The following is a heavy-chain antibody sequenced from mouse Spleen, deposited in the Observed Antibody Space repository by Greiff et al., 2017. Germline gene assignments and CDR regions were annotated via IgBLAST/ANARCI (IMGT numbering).Heavy chain of an antibody. D-gene: IGHD1-1*01. CDR2: IDPEDGDT. V-gene: IGHV14-1*01. J-gene: IGHJ4*01. Sequence: EVMLVESGAELVRPGASVKLSCTASGFNIKDYYMHWVKQRPEQGLEWIGRIDPEDGDTEYAPKFQGKATMTADTSSNTAYLQLSSLTSEDTAVYYCTPYYYDGHYAMDYWGQGTSVTVSS. CDR3: TPYYYDGHYAMDY. CDR1: GFNIKDYY.